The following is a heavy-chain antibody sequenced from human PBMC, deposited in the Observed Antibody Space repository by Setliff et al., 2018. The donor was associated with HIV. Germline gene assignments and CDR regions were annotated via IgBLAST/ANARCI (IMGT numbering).Heavy chain of an antibody. CDR2: IYSSGRT. CDR1: GGSISNYY. Sequence: PSETLSLTCTVSGGSISNYYWSWIRQPAEKGLEWIGRIYSSGRTNYNPSLKSRVTMSLDTSKNQFSLKLSSVTAADTAFYYCARGWGHDGFDFWGQGTMVTVSS. D-gene: IGHD7-27*01. CDR3: ARGWGHDGFDF. V-gene: IGHV4-4*07. J-gene: IGHJ3*01.